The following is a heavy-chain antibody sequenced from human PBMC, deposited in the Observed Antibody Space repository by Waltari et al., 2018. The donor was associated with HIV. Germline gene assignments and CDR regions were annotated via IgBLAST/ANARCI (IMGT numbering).Heavy chain of an antibody. Sequence: EVQLVESGGGLVQPVGSLRLPCAASGFTFRSYSMNWVRQAPGKGLEWVSSISSSSSYIYYADSVKGRFTISRDNAKNSLYLKMNSLRAEDTAVYYCARDFWGGYYYGMDVWGQGTTVTVSS. D-gene: IGHD3-16*01. CDR2: ISSSSSYI. CDR1: GFTFRSYS. V-gene: IGHV3-21*01. CDR3: ARDFWGGYYYGMDV. J-gene: IGHJ6*02.